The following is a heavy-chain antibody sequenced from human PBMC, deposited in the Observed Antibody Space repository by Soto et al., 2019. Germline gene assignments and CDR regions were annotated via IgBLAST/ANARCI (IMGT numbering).Heavy chain of an antibody. CDR2: INPSGST. CDR1: GGSFSYYC. J-gene: IGHJ6*02. V-gene: IGHV4-34*01. D-gene: IGHD3-3*01. CDR3: ARGTSQITIFGVVTPYGVDV. Sequence: TLSLTCAVYGGSFSYYCWSWIRQSPGRGLEWIGEINPSGSTNYNPSLKSRVTISVDTFKKQVSLKLSSVTAADTAVYYCARGTSQITIFGVVTPYGVDVWGQGTTVTVSS.